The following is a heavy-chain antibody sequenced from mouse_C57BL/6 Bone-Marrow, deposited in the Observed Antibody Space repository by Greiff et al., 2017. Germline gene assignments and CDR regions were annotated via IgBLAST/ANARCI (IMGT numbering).Heavy chain of an antibody. CDR1: GFTFSDYG. V-gene: IGHV5-17*01. CDR3: ARESSDYFDY. Sequence: EVNLVESGGGLVKPGGSLKLSCAASGFTFSDYGMHWVRQAPEKGLEWVAYISSGSSTIYYADTVKGRFTISRDNAKNTLFLQMTSLRSEDTAMYYCARESSDYFDYWGQGTTLTVSS. D-gene: IGHD1-1*01. J-gene: IGHJ2*01. CDR2: ISSGSSTI.